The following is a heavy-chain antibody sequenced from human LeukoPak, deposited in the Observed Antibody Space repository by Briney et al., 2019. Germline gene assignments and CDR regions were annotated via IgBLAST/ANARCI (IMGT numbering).Heavy chain of an antibody. CDR1: GGSISSSSYY. Sequence: SETLSLTCTVSGGSISSSSYYWGWIRQPPGKGLEWIGSIYYSGSTYYNQSLKSRVTISVDTSKNQFSLKLSSVTAADTAVYYCARGGLLGELLPFDYWGQGTLVTVSS. D-gene: IGHD3-10*01. CDR3: ARGGLLGELLPFDY. V-gene: IGHV4-39*07. J-gene: IGHJ4*02. CDR2: IYYSGST.